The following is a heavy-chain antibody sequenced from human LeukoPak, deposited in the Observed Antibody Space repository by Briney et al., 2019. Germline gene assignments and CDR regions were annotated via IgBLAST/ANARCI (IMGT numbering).Heavy chain of an antibody. Sequence: ASVKVSCKASGYPFTSYDITWVRQATGQGLEWMGWMNPNSGNTGYAQKFQGRVTVTRDTSISTAYMELSSLRSDDTAVYYCARVYGVGYGSGRYYNVLDYWGQGSLVTVSS. CDR3: ARVYGVGYGSGRYYNVLDY. CDR1: GYPFTSYD. J-gene: IGHJ4*02. CDR2: MNPNSGNT. D-gene: IGHD3-10*01. V-gene: IGHV1-8*01.